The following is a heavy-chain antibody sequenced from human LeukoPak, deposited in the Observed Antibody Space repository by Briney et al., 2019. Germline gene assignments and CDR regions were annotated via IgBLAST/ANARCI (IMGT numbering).Heavy chain of an antibody. CDR1: GGSISSYY. J-gene: IGHJ3*02. Sequence: SETLSLTCTVSGGSISSYYWSWIRQPAGKGLEWIGSIYTSGSTNYNPSLKSRVTMSVDTSKNQFSLKLSSVTAADTAVYYCAREALLWFGELFPYDAFDIWGQGTMVTVSS. CDR3: AREALLWFGELFPYDAFDI. V-gene: IGHV4-4*07. D-gene: IGHD3-10*01. CDR2: IYTSGST.